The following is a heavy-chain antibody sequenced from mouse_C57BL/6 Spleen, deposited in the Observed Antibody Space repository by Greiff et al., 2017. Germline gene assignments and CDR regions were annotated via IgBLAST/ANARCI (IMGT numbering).Heavy chain of an antibody. J-gene: IGHJ4*01. CDR3: ARYGSSYDYAMDY. D-gene: IGHD1-1*01. V-gene: IGHV14-2*01. Sequence: VQLQQSGAELVKPGASVKLSCTASGFNIKDYYMHWVKQRTEQGLEWIGRIDPEDGETKYAPQFQGKATITADTSSNTAYLQLSSLTSEDTAVYYCARYGSSYDYAMDYWGQGTSVTVSS. CDR1: GFNIKDYY. CDR2: IDPEDGET.